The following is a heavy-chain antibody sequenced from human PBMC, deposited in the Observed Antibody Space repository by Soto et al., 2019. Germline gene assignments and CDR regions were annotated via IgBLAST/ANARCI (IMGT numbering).Heavy chain of an antibody. Sequence: SEPLSLTCPVSGGSISPYYWSWIRQPPGKGLGWIGFVYYSGTTNYNPSLKSRVTISVDTSKNQFSLKLISVTAADTAVYFCARERPLYDFWSCFYDYWGQGTLVTVSS. CDR2: VYYSGTT. J-gene: IGHJ4*02. CDR1: GGSISPYY. V-gene: IGHV4-59*01. CDR3: ARERPLYDFWSCFYDY. D-gene: IGHD3-3*01.